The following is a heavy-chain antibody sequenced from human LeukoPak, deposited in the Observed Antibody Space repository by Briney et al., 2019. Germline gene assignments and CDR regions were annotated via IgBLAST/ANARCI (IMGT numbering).Heavy chain of an antibody. J-gene: IGHJ3*02. Sequence: GGSLRLSCVASGFTFSSYSMNWVRRAPGKGLEWVSYVSSSSSTIHYADSVKGRFTISRDNAKNSLYLQMNSLRAEDTAVYYCARAPTWSAAFDIWGQGTMVTVSS. D-gene: IGHD2-8*02. CDR2: VSSSSSTI. V-gene: IGHV3-48*01. CDR1: GFTFSSYS. CDR3: ARAPTWSAAFDI.